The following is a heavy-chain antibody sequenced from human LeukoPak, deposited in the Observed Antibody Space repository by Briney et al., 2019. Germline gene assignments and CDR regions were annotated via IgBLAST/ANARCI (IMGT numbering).Heavy chain of an antibody. Sequence: AGGSLRLSCAASGFTLNKYAMNWVRQPPGKGLEWVSYISSSGRTKYYADSVKGRFTISRDNAKNSLYLQMNSLRAEDTAVYYCARGKWEPLDYWGQGTLVTVSS. CDR2: ISSSGRTK. CDR3: ARGKWEPLDY. D-gene: IGHD1-26*01. J-gene: IGHJ4*02. V-gene: IGHV3-48*03. CDR1: GFTLNKYA.